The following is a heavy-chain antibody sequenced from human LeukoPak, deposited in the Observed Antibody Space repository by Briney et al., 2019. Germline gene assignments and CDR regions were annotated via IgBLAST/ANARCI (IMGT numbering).Heavy chain of an antibody. V-gene: IGHV4-59*01. Sequence: SETLSLPCTVSGGSINDYYWSWIRQPPGKGLEWIGYIYYSETTTYNPSLRSRVTISLDTSKNQFSLKLSSVTAADTAVYYCARRFRSSAGCHRAVNWFDPWGQGTLVTVSS. D-gene: IGHD2-2*01. CDR1: GGSINDYY. J-gene: IGHJ5*02. CDR3: ARRFRSSAGCHRAVNWFDP. CDR2: IYYSETT.